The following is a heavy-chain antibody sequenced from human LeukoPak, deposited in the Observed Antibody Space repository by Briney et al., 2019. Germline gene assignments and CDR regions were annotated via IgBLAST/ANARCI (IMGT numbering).Heavy chain of an antibody. CDR2: FDPEDGET. Sequence: ASVKVSCKVSGYTLTELSMHWVRQAPGKGLEWMGGFDPEDGETIYAQKFQGRVTMTEDTSTDTAYMELSSLRSEDTAVYYCATHSSSWYYLDYWGQGTLVTVSS. CDR1: GYTLTELS. J-gene: IGHJ4*02. D-gene: IGHD6-13*01. CDR3: ATHSSSWYYLDY. V-gene: IGHV1-24*01.